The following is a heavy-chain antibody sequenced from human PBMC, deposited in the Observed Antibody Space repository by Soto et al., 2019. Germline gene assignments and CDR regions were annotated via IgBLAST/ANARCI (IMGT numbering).Heavy chain of an antibody. J-gene: IGHJ5*02. CDR2: IDPSDSCT. CDR1: GYRFTTDW. CDR3: ARLRIAAPGDPGP. D-gene: IGHD6-13*01. Sequence: GESLKISCKGSGYRFTTDWISWVRQMPGKGLEWMGRIDPSDSCTSYSPSFQGHVTISADKSISTAYLQWGSLKASDTAVYYCARLRIAAPGDPGPWGQGTLVTVSS. V-gene: IGHV5-10-1*01.